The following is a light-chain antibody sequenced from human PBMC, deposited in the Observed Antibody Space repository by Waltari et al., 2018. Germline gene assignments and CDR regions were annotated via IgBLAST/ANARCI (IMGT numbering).Light chain of an antibody. J-gene: IGLJ2*01. CDR3: QSFDTSLSDGVV. V-gene: IGLV1-40*02. CDR1: SPNVGAHHE. Sequence: QSILTHPPSVSGAPGQRVTITCTGRSPNVGAHHEVHCYQEFPGRGPKLLIHGNNHRPSGVPDRFSGSKSGTSASLTITGLQAEDEADYYCQSFDTSLSDGVVFGGGTKV. CDR2: GNN.